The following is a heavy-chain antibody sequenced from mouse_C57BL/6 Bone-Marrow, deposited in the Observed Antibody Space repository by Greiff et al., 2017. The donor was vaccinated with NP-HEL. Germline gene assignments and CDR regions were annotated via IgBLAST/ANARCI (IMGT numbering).Heavy chain of an antibody. CDR2: IYPRSGNT. V-gene: IGHV1-81*01. CDR1: GYTFTSYG. J-gene: IGHJ2*01. Sequence: VQLQQSGAELARPGASVKLSCKASGYTFTSYGISWVKQRTGQGLEWIGEIYPRSGNTYYNAKFKGKATLTADKSSSTAYMELRSLTSEDSAVYFCAREGNYGSRDFDYWGQGTTLTVSS. D-gene: IGHD1-1*01. CDR3: AREGNYGSRDFDY.